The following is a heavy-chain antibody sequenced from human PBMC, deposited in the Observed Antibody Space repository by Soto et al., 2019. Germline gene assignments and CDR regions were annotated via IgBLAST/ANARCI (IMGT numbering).Heavy chain of an antibody. J-gene: IGHJ4*02. CDR2: ISGSGGST. D-gene: IGHD2-8*01. Sequence: EVQLLESGGGLVQPGGSLRLSCAASGFAFSSYAMSWVRQDPGKGLEWVSAISGSGGSTYYADSVKGRFTISRDNSKNTLYLQMNSLRAEDTAVYYSAKDRGVVLMVYAVDYWGQGTLVTVSS. CDR1: GFAFSSYA. CDR3: AKDRGVVLMVYAVDY. V-gene: IGHV3-23*01.